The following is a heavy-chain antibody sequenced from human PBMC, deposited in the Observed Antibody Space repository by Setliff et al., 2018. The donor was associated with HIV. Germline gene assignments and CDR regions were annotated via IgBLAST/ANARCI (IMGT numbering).Heavy chain of an antibody. Sequence: SETLSLTWAVYGGSFNDYFWSWIRQHPGKGLEWDGAINHGGSTNFNPSLKSRVSISVDTSKNQFSLRLSSVTAADTAVYYCARERDARGIQLWLPYFDYWGQGTLVTVSS. CDR3: ARERDARGIQLWLPYFDY. CDR1: GGSFNDYF. V-gene: IGHV4-34*01. J-gene: IGHJ4*02. D-gene: IGHD5-18*01. CDR2: INHGGST.